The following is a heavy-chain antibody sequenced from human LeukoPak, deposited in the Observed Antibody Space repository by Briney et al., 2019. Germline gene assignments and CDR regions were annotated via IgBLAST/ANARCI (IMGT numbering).Heavy chain of an antibody. CDR2: IYPGNSDT. Sequence: GVSLKISCKGSGYSSTSYWIGWVRQMPGKGLEWMGIIYPGNSDTRYSPSFQGQVTISADKSISSAYLQWSSLKAPDTAMYYCARQVHSSGYLYYFDYWRQGTLVTVSS. CDR1: GYSSTSYW. V-gene: IGHV5-51*01. CDR3: ARQVHSSGYLYYFDY. D-gene: IGHD3-22*01. J-gene: IGHJ4*02.